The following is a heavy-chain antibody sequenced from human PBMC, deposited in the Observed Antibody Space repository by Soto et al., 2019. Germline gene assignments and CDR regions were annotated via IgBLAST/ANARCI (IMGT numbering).Heavy chain of an antibody. CDR2: VWYDGSNK. CDR3: ANSYYDSSGYYLFDY. V-gene: IGHV3-33*06. D-gene: IGHD3-22*01. CDR1: GFTFSSYG. Sequence: QVQLVESGGGVVQPGRSLRLSCATSGFTFSSYGMHWVRQAPGKGLEWVAVVWYDGSNKYYGDSVKGRFTISRDNSKNTVYLQMNSLRAEDTAVYYCANSYYDSSGYYLFDYWGQGTLVTVSS. J-gene: IGHJ4*02.